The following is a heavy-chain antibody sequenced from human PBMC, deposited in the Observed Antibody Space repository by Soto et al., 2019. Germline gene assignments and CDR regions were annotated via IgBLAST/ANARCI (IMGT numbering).Heavy chain of an antibody. CDR2: ISYDGSNK. Sequence: GGSLRLSCAASGFTFSSYGMHWVRQAPGKGLEWVAVISYDGSNKYYADSVKGRFTISRDNSKNTLYLQMNSLRAEDTAVYYCAILGYCSGGSCPFDYWGQGTLVTVSS. D-gene: IGHD2-15*01. J-gene: IGHJ4*02. V-gene: IGHV3-30*03. CDR3: AILGYCSGGSCPFDY. CDR1: GFTFSSYG.